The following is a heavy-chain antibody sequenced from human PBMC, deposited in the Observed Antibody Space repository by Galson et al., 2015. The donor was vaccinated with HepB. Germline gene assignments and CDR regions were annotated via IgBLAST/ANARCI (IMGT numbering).Heavy chain of an antibody. CDR2: ISYDGSNK. CDR1: GFTFSNYG. Sequence: SLRLSCAASGFTFSNYGMYWVRQAPGKGLEWVAVISYDGSNKYYAESAKGRFTISRDNSKNMLYLQMNSLRAEDTAVYYCAKDTDYTSSWYYFDYWGQGTLVTVSS. CDR3: AKDTDYTSSWYYFDY. V-gene: IGHV3-30*18. J-gene: IGHJ4*02. D-gene: IGHD6-13*01.